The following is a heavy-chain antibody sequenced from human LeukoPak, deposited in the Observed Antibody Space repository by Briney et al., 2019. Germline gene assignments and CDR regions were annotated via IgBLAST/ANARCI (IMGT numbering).Heavy chain of an antibody. V-gene: IGHV3-30*18. CDR2: ISYDGSNK. Sequence: GGSLRLSCAASGFTFSSYGMHWVRQAPGKGLEWVAVISYDGSNKYYADSVKGRFTISRDNSKNTLYLQMNSLRAEDTAVYYCAKEEGSGYDRRYWYFDLWGRGTLVTVSS. J-gene: IGHJ2*01. CDR1: GFTFSSYG. D-gene: IGHD5-12*01. CDR3: AKEEGSGYDRRYWYFDL.